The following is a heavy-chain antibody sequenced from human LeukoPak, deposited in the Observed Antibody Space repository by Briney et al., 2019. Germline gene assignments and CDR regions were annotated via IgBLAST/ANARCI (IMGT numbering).Heavy chain of an antibody. CDR1: GFTFSSYW. CDR2: INGDGRNI. V-gene: IGHV3-74*01. D-gene: IGHD3-9*01. J-gene: IGHJ4*02. Sequence: PGGSLRLSCVASGFTFSSYWMHWVRQDPRKGLVWVSRINGDGRNINYADSVRGRFTISRDNAKNTLYLQMNSLRAEDTAVYYCAKLYYDILTGYSDYWGQGTLVTVSS. CDR3: AKLYYDILTGYSDY.